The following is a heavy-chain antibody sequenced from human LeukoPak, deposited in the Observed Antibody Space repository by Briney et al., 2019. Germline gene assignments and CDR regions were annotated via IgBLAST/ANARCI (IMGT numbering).Heavy chain of an antibody. D-gene: IGHD2-15*01. Sequence: KASETLSLTCTVSGGSISPYYWTWMRQPPGKGLEWIAFIYYNGNTNYNPSLKSRVTILVDTSKNQFSLKVNSVTAADTAVYYCARGGWSMDVWGKGTTVTVSS. CDR2: IYYNGNT. CDR3: ARGGWSMDV. V-gene: IGHV4-59*01. CDR1: GGSISPYY. J-gene: IGHJ6*03.